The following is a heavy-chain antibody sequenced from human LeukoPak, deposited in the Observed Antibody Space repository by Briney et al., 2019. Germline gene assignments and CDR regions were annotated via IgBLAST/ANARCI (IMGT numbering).Heavy chain of an antibody. D-gene: IGHD1-14*01. V-gene: IGHV3-21*01. CDR1: GHTLNRYN. CDR3: AAAPERPGWLDP. CDR2: ITGSSSFI. J-gene: IGHJ5*02. Sequence: PGGSLRLLCAASGHTLNRYNINWLRQAPGGALEWVSYITGSSSFIYYSVSVKRRFTISRDNAEHSVYPQVNSLSAADTAVYLCAAAPERPGWLDPWGQGTLVTVS.